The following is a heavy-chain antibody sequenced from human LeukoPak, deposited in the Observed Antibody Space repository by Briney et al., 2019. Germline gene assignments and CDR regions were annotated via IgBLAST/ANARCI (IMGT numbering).Heavy chain of an antibody. V-gene: IGHV3-30-3*01. Sequence: GGSLRLSCAASGFTFSGYAMHWVRQAPGKGLEWVAVISYDGSDKYYADSVKGRFTISRDNSKNTLYLQMNSLRAEDTTVYYCARDCSGGSCRGYYYYGMDVWGQGTTVTVSS. J-gene: IGHJ6*02. D-gene: IGHD2-15*01. CDR3: ARDCSGGSCRGYYYYGMDV. CDR1: GFTFSGYA. CDR2: ISYDGSDK.